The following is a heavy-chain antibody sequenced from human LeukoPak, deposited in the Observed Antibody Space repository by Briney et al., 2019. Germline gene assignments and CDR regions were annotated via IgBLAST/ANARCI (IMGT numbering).Heavy chain of an antibody. J-gene: IGHJ4*02. V-gene: IGHV3-9*01. CDR3: AKDMSYDSSGSYFDY. CDR1: GFSFDDYA. D-gene: IGHD3-22*01. Sequence: GRSLRLSCAASGFSFDDYAMHWVRQAPGKGLEWVSCISWNSGSIGYADSVKGRFTISRDNAKNSLYLQMNSLRAEDTALYYCAKDMSYDSSGSYFDYWGQGTLVTVSS. CDR2: ISWNSGSI.